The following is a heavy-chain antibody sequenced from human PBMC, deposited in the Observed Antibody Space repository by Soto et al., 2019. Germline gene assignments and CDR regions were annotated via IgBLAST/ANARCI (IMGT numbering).Heavy chain of an antibody. CDR1: GFTFSSYS. J-gene: IGHJ6*02. CDR3: ARADFWSGLVGSYSGMDV. V-gene: IGHV3-21*01. Sequence: EVQLVESGGGLVKPGGSLRLSCAASGFTFSSYSMNWVRQAPGKGLEWVSSISSSSSYIYYADSVKGRFTISRDNAKNSLYLQMNSLRAEDTAVYYCARADFWSGLVGSYSGMDVWGQGTTVTVSS. CDR2: ISSSSSYI. D-gene: IGHD3-3*01.